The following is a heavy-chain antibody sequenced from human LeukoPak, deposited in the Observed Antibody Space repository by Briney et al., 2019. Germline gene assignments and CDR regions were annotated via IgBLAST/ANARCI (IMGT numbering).Heavy chain of an antibody. CDR2: FDPEDGET. D-gene: IGHD3-16*02. CDR1: GYTLTELS. CDR3: ATTVLRLGELSPLDY. J-gene: IGHJ4*02. V-gene: IGHV1-24*01. Sequence: AASVKVSCKVSGYTLTELSMHWVRQAPGKGLEWMGGFDPEDGETIYAQKFQGRVTMAEDTSTDTAYMELSSLRSEDTAVYYCATTVLRLGELSPLDYWGQGTLVTVSS.